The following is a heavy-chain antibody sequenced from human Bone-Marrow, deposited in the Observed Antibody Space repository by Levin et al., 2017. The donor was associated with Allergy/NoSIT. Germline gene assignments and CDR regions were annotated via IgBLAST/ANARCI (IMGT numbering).Heavy chain of an antibody. D-gene: IGHD3-3*01. CDR1: GGSISSYY. CDR3: ATQSSYDFWSGYYKSYYDYGMDV. J-gene: IGHJ6*02. V-gene: IGHV4-59*08. CDR2: IYYSGST. Sequence: SETLSLTCTVSGGSISSYYWSWIRQPPGKGLEWIGYIYYSGSTNYNPSLKSRVTISVDTSKNQFSLKLSSVTAADTAVYYCATQSSYDFWSGYYKSYYDYGMDVWGQGTTVTVSS.